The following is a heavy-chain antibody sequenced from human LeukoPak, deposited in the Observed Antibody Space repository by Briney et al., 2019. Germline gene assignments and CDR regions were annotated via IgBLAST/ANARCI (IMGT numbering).Heavy chain of an antibody. D-gene: IGHD4-11*01. CDR2: IYYSGST. Sequence: SETLSLTCTVSGGSVSRGSYYWSWIRQPPGKGLEWIGYIYYSGSTNYNPSLKSRVTISVDTSKNQFSLKLSSVTAADTAVYYCAGTTVTTGDYWGQGTLVTVSS. CDR3: AGTTVTTGDY. CDR1: GGSVSRGSYY. J-gene: IGHJ4*02. V-gene: IGHV4-61*01.